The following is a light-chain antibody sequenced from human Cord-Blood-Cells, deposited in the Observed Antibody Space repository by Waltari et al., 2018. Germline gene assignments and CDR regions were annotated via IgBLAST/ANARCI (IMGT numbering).Light chain of an antibody. CDR1: QGVSSSY. CDR2: GAS. Sequence: EIVLTPSQGTLSSSPGERATPSCGASQGVSSSYLAWYQQKPGQAPRLLIYGASSMATGIPDRFSGSGSGTDFTLTISKLEPEDFAVYYCQQYGSSPWTFGQGTKVEIK. J-gene: IGKJ1*01. V-gene: IGKV3-20*01. CDR3: QQYGSSPWT.